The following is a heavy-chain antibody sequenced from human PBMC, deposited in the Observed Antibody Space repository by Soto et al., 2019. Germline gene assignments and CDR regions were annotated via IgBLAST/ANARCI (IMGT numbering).Heavy chain of an antibody. CDR1: GYSISSVYY. Sequence: SATLSLTCAVSGYSISSVYYWGWIRQPPGKGLEWIGSIYHSGSTYYNPSLKSRVTISVDTSKNQFSLKLSSVTAADTAVYYCARLPAANNWFDPWCQGNLVTLSS. D-gene: IGHD2-2*01. CDR2: IYHSGST. J-gene: IGHJ5*02. V-gene: IGHV4-38-2*01. CDR3: ARLPAANNWFDP.